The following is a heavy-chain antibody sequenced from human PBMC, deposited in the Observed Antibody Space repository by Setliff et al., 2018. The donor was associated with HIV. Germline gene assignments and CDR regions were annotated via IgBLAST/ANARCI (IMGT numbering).Heavy chain of an antibody. CDR1: GYIFTNYY. D-gene: IGHD4-17*01. J-gene: IGHJ3*02. CDR3: ARVLDYGDNSGQGALDI. CDR2: VNPTAYST. Sequence: ASVKVSCKASGYIFTNYYIHWVRQAPGQGLEWMGIVNPTAYSTIYAQKFQGRVTMTRVTSTSTVYMELSSLRSEDTALYYCARVLDYGDNSGQGALDIWGQGTMVTVSS. V-gene: IGHV1-46*01.